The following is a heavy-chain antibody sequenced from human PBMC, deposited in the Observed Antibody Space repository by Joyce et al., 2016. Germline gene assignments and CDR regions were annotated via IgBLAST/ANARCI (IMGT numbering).Heavy chain of an antibody. CDR3: ARGGTSSDHYFFYTLDV. D-gene: IGHD1-14*01. CDR1: GGDFSNYT. J-gene: IGHJ6*02. V-gene: IGHV1-69*12. Sequence: QVLLVQSGAAVKRPGSSLRVSCKSSGGDFSNYTVNWVRQAPGQRLEWMGGSIPFFGAAKYAEDFQGRVTLTADQSTRTAYLELSSLTSADTAVYYCARGGTSSDHYFFYTLDVWGPGPRSSSP. CDR2: SIPFFGAA.